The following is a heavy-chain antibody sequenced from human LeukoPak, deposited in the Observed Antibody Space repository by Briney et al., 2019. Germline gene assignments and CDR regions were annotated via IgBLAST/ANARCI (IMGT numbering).Heavy chain of an antibody. Sequence: SVKVSCKASGGTFSSYAISWVRQAPGQGLEWMGGIIPIFGTANYAQKFQGRVTITADESTSTAYMELSSLRAEDTAVYYCAKVLAAAGHRFDYWGQGTLVTVSS. CDR1: GGTFSSYA. CDR2: IIPIFGTA. CDR3: AKVLAAAGHRFDY. D-gene: IGHD6-13*01. J-gene: IGHJ4*02. V-gene: IGHV1-69*13.